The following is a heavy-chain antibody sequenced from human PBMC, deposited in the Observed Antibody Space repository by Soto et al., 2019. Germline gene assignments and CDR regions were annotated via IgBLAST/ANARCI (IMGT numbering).Heavy chain of an antibody. V-gene: IGHV4-34*01. D-gene: IGHD1-26*01. J-gene: IGHJ6*02. Sequence: SETLSLTCAVYGGSFSGYYWTWIRQPPGKGLEWIGEINHSGSTNYNPSLKSRVTISVDTSKNQFSLKLGSVTAADTAVYYCARGKATATTLRYFYYGMDVWGQGTTVT. CDR3: ARGKATATTLRYFYYGMDV. CDR1: GGSFSGYY. CDR2: INHSGST.